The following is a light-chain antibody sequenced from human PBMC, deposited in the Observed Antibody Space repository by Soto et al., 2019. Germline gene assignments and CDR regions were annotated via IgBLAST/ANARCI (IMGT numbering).Light chain of an antibody. CDR3: QQYGRAPLT. J-gene: IGKJ4*01. V-gene: IGKV3-20*01. CDR2: GAS. CDR1: QSVSNNY. Sequence: EIVLTQSPGTLSVSPGERVTLSCRASQSVSNNYLAWYVQKPGQAPRLLIDGASSRATGIPDRFSGSGFGTDFTLTISRLEPEDFAVYFCQQYGRAPLTFGGGTNVEIK.